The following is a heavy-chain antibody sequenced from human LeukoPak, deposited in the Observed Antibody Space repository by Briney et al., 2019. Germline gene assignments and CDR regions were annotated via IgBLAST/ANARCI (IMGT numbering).Heavy chain of an antibody. CDR2: IKQDGSEK. CDR3: AREGPVVIPTTPSSSYYYYMDV. V-gene: IGHV3-7*01. Sequence: GGSLRLSCAASGFMFRNYWMSWVRQAPGKGLEWVANIKQDGSEKHYVDPVKGRFTISRDNAKNSLYLQMNSLRAEDTAVYYCAREGPVVIPTTPSSSYYYYMDVWGKGTTVTVSS. CDR1: GFMFRNYW. D-gene: IGHD2-2*01. J-gene: IGHJ6*03.